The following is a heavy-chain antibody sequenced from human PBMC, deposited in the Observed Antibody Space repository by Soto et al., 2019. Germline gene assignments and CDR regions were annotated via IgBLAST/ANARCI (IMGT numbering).Heavy chain of an antibody. CDR3: ARGNGPYGDYVGVSCDY. Sequence: QLQLQESGSGLVKPSQTLSLTCAVSGGSISSGGYSWSWIRQPPGKGLEWIGYIYHSGSTYYNPSLKSRVTISVDRSKNQFSLKLSSVTAADTAVYYCARGNGPYGDYVGVSCDYWGQGTLVTVSS. J-gene: IGHJ4*02. V-gene: IGHV4-30-2*01. D-gene: IGHD4-17*01. CDR1: GGSISSGGYS. CDR2: IYHSGST.